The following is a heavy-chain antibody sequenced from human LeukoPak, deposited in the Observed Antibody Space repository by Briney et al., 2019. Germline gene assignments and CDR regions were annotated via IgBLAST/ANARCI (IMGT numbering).Heavy chain of an antibody. Sequence: GGSLRLSCAASGFIFSSYAMTWVRQAPGKGLEWVSYISSSGSTIYYADSVKGRFTISRDNAKNSLYLQMNSLRAEDTAVYYCARDHSVAVAGWFDPWGQGTLVTVSS. CDR3: ARDHSVAVAGWFDP. J-gene: IGHJ5*02. V-gene: IGHV3-48*04. CDR2: ISSSGSTI. D-gene: IGHD6-19*01. CDR1: GFIFSSYA.